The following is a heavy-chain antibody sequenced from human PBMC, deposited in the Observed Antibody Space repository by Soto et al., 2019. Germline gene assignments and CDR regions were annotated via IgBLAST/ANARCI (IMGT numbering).Heavy chain of an antibody. D-gene: IGHD3-10*01. Sequence: ASVKVSCKASGGTFSSYAISWVRQAPGQGLEWMGGIIPIFGTANYAQKFQGRVTITADESTSTAYMELSSLRSEDTAVYYCARGRGYGSGSFTYYYYYGMDVWGQGTTVTVSS. J-gene: IGHJ6*02. CDR1: GGTFSSYA. V-gene: IGHV1-69*13. CDR2: IIPIFGTA. CDR3: ARGRGYGSGSFTYYYYYGMDV.